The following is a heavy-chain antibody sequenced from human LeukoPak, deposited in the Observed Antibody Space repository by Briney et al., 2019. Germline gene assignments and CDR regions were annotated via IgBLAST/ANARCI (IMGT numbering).Heavy chain of an antibody. Sequence: SETLSLTCTVSGGSISSYYWSWIRQPPGKGLEWIGYICYSGSANYNPSLKSRVTISVDTSKNQFSLKLSSVTAADTAVYYCARDRGSSGWYRDFDYWGQGTLVTVSS. V-gene: IGHV4-59*01. CDR2: ICYSGSA. CDR3: ARDRGSSGWYRDFDY. J-gene: IGHJ4*02. CDR1: GGSISSYY. D-gene: IGHD6-19*01.